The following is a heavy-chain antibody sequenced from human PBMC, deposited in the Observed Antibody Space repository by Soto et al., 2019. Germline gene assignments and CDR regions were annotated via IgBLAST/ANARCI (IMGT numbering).Heavy chain of an antibody. CDR2: INPNGGST. V-gene: IGHV1-46*01. J-gene: IGHJ4*02. Sequence: QVQLVQSVAEVKKPGASVKLSCKASGYTFTSYYIHWVRQAPGQGLEWMAIINPNGGSTNYAQKFLGRVTVTRDTSTSTVYMELTSLRSEDTAVYYCARNLATGDYWGQGTLVTVSS. D-gene: IGHD1-1*01. CDR3: ARNLATGDY. CDR1: GYTFTSYY.